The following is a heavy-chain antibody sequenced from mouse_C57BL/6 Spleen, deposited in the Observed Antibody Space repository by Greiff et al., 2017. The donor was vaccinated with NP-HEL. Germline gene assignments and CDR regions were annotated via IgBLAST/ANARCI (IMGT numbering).Heavy chain of an antibody. CDR1: GYTFTSYW. Sequence: VQLQQSGAELVKPGASVKLSCKASGYTFTSYWMQWVKQRPGQGLEWIGEIDPSDSYTNYNQKFKGKATLTVDTSSSTAYMQLSSLTSEDSAVYYCARIPRYYGSPIDYWGQGTTLTVSS. CDR3: ARIPRYYGSPIDY. CDR2: IDPSDSYT. D-gene: IGHD1-1*01. V-gene: IGHV1-50*01. J-gene: IGHJ2*01.